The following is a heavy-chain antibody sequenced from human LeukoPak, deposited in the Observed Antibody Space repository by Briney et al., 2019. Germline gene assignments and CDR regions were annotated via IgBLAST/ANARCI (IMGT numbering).Heavy chain of an antibody. D-gene: IGHD1-26*01. J-gene: IGHJ4*02. V-gene: IGHV3-30-3*01. CDR2: ISYDGSNK. Sequence: PEGSLRLSCAASGFTFSSYAMHWVRQAPGKGLEWVAVISYDGSNKYYADSVKGRFTISRDNSKNTLYLQMNSLRAEDTAVYYCAKDSPRWELLWPVDYWGQGTLVTVSS. CDR1: GFTFSSYA. CDR3: AKDSPRWELLWPVDY.